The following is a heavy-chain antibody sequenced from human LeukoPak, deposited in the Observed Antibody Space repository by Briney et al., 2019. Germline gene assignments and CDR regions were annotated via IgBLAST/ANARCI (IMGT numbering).Heavy chain of an antibody. CDR2: MSSDGSNK. CDR1: GFTFSSYS. D-gene: IGHD6-19*01. Sequence: GGSLRLSCAASGFTFSSYSMHWVRQAPGKGLEGVAVMSSDGSNKYYTDSVKGRFTISRDNSKNTLYLQMNSLRPEDSAVYYCARVYSSGWSYAFDIWGQGTMVTVSS. V-gene: IGHV3-30*04. J-gene: IGHJ3*02. CDR3: ARVYSSGWSYAFDI.